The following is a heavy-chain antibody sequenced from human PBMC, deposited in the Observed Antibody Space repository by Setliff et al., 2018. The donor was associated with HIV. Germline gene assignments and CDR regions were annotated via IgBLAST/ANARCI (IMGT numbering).Heavy chain of an antibody. J-gene: IGHJ4*02. V-gene: IGHV1-46*01. CDR2: INPGGGST. Sequence: GASVKVSCKTSGYAFTSYYMHWVRQAPGQGLEWMGVINPGGGSTNYAQKFQGRVTMTGDTSTSTVYMDLSSLRSEDTAVYYCARDGGYSSPYYFYYWGQGTLVTVSS. CDR3: ARDGGYSSPYYFYY. CDR1: GYAFTSYY. D-gene: IGHD5-18*01.